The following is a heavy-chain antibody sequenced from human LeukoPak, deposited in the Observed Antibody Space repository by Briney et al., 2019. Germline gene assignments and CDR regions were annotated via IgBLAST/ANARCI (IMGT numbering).Heavy chain of an antibody. CDR1: GGSFSGYY. CDR3: AGATVTTGREFDY. Sequence: SETLSLTCAVYGGSFSGYYWSWIRQPPGKGLEWIGEINHSGSTNYNPSLKSRVTISVDTSKNQFSPRLSSVTAADTAVYYCAGATVTTGREFDYWGQGTLVTVSS. CDR2: INHSGST. D-gene: IGHD4-17*01. J-gene: IGHJ4*02. V-gene: IGHV4-34*01.